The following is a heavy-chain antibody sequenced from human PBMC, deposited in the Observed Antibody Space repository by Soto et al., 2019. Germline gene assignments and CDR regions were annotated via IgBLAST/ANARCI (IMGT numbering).Heavy chain of an antibody. Sequence: GGSLRLSCAASGFTFSSYGMHWVRQAPGKGLEWVAVISYDGSNKYYADSVKGRFTISRDNSKNTLYLQMNSLRAEDTAVYYCAKVDVVVAASGLYSGMDVWGQGTTVTVPS. CDR3: AKVDVVVAASGLYSGMDV. CDR2: ISYDGSNK. J-gene: IGHJ6*02. D-gene: IGHD2-15*01. V-gene: IGHV3-30*18. CDR1: GFTFSSYG.